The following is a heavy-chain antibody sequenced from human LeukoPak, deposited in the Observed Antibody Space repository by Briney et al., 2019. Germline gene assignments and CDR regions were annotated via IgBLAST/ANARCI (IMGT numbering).Heavy chain of an antibody. Sequence: SETLSLTCAVYGGSFSGYYWSWLRQPPGKGLEWIGEINHSGSTNYNPSLKSRVTISVDTSKNQFSLKLSSVTAADTAVYYCARRGDSSGPPNYWGQGTLVTVSS. CDR2: INHSGST. J-gene: IGHJ4*02. D-gene: IGHD3-22*01. CDR3: ARRGDSSGPPNY. V-gene: IGHV4-34*01. CDR1: GGSFSGYY.